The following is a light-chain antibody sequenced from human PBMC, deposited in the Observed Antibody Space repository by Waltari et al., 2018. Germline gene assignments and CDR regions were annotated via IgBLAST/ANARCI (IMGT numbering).Light chain of an antibody. CDR3: MQSLQTPFT. Sequence: EIVMTQSPLYLPVTPGEPASISCRSSQSLLQSNGHDFLDWYLQKPGLSPQLLIYLGSNRASGVPDRFSGRGSGTDFTLKISSVEAEDVGVYYCMQSLQTPFTFGPGTKVDFK. CDR1: QSLLQSNGHDF. J-gene: IGKJ3*01. CDR2: LGS. V-gene: IGKV2-28*01.